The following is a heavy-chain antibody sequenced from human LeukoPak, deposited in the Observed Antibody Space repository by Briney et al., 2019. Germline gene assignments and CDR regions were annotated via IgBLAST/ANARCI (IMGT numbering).Heavy chain of an antibody. V-gene: IGHV3-53*01. D-gene: IGHD6-19*01. CDR2: MYSSGST. J-gene: IGHJ4*02. CDR3: AREGGPYSSTLRGQ. CDR1: GFTVSGNY. Sequence: GGSLRLSCAVSGFTVSGNYMSWVRQAPGKGLKWVSVMYSSGSTDYADSVKGRFTISRDNSKNTLYLQMNSLRVEDTAVYYCAREGGPYSSTLRGQWGQGTLVTVSS.